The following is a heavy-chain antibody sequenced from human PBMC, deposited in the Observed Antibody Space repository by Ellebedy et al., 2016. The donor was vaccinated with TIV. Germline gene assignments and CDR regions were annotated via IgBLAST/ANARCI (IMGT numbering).Heavy chain of an antibody. J-gene: IGHJ5*02. Sequence: SETLSLXXAVYGASFSHYYWSWIRQAPGKGLEWIGYIHQNGRTDYNPSLQSRLTMSRDRYRNQFSLKLTSVTAADTAVYFCVRGRHSYGFEWFDTWGQGTLVTVSS. CDR2: IHQNGRT. V-gene: IGHV4-34*01. CDR1: GASFSHYY. D-gene: IGHD5-18*01. CDR3: VRGRHSYGFEWFDT.